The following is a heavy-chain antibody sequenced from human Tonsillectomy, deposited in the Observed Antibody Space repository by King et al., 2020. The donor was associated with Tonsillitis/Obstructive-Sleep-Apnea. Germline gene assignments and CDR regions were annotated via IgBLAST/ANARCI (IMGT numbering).Heavy chain of an antibody. D-gene: IGHD1-26*01. Sequence: VQLQQWGAGLLKPSETLSLTCAVYGWSFSGYYWSWIRQPPGKGLEWIGEINHIVSTNYNPSLKSRVTISVDTSKNQFSLKLSSVTAADTAVYYCARVGIVGATTYWFDPWGQGTLVTVSS. CDR1: GWSFSGYY. CDR2: INHIVST. V-gene: IGHV4-34*01. CDR3: ARVGIVGATTYWFDP. J-gene: IGHJ5*02.